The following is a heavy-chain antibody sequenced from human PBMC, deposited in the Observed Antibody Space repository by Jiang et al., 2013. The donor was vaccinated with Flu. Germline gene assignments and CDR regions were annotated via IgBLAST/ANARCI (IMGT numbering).Heavy chain of an antibody. J-gene: IGHJ4*02. D-gene: IGHD2-2*01. V-gene: IGHV3-23*01. CDR1: GLTSNNYA. CDR2: ISSRGDTT. Sequence: QLLESGGGLVQPGGSLRLSCVDSGLTSNNYAMAWVRQAPGKGLEWVSLISSRGDTTYYTDSVKGRFTISRDDSKKTIYLEMKSPRADDTAFYYCSKVLLYQYYFADWGQGTLVTVSS. CDR3: SKVLLYQYYFAD.